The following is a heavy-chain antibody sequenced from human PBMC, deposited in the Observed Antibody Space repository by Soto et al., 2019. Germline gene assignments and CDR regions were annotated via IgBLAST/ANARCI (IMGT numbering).Heavy chain of an antibody. J-gene: IGHJ4*02. CDR3: AILWSGYPPFDY. CDR1: GFTFDDYT. D-gene: IGHD3-3*01. V-gene: IGHV3-43*01. CDR2: ISWDGGSA. Sequence: SLRLSCAASGFTFDDYTMHWVRQAPGKGLEWVSLISWDGGSAYYADSVKGRFTISRDNSKNSLYLQMNSLRTEDTALYYCAILWSGYPPFDYWGQGTLVTVSS.